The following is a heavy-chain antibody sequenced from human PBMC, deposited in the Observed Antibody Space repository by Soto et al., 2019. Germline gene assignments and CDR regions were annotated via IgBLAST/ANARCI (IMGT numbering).Heavy chain of an antibody. CDR2: ISAANGNT. CDR3: ARESGSPLDY. J-gene: IGHJ4*02. D-gene: IGHD3-22*01. Sequence: QVQLVQSGAEVKKPGASVKVSCKASGYTFTNYVMHWVRQAPGQRLEWMGRISAANGNTEYSQNLQGRVIITRDTSASTAYMELSSLRSEDTAVYYCARESGSPLDYWGQGTLVTVSS. CDR1: GYTFTNYV. V-gene: IGHV1-3*01.